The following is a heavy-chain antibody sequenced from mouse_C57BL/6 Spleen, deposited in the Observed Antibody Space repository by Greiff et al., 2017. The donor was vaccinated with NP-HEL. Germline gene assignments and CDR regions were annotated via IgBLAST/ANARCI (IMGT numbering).Heavy chain of an antibody. J-gene: IGHJ2*01. D-gene: IGHD1-1*02. CDR3: ARRVLWSHYVDY. CDR2: IYPGSGST. V-gene: IGHV1-55*01. CDR1: GYTFTSYW. Sequence: QVQLQQPGAELVKPGASVKMSCKASGYTFTSYWITWVKQRPGQGLEWIGDIYPGSGSTNYNEKFKSKATLTVDTSSSTAYMQLSSLTSEDSAVYYCARRVLWSHYVDYWGQGTTLTVSS.